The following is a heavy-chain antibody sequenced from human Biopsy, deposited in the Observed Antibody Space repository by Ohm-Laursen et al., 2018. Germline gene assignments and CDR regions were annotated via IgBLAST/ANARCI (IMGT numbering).Heavy chain of an antibody. CDR1: GGSLSSYS. Sequence: TLSLTCTVSGGSLSSYSWSWIRQPAGKGLEWIGQIYTSGITNYNPSLKSRVTMSVDTSKNKFSLGVSSVTAADTAVYYCARDWSSGRYLEYWGQGSQVTVSS. CDR3: ARDWSSGRYLEY. D-gene: IGHD3-10*01. CDR2: IYTSGIT. V-gene: IGHV4-4*07. J-gene: IGHJ4*02.